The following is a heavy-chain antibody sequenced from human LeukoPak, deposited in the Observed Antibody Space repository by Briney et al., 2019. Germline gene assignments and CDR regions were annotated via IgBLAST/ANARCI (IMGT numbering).Heavy chain of an antibody. CDR2: ISYDGSNK. CDR3: ARDGAPIIQGIFDY. D-gene: IGHD3-10*01. CDR1: GFTFSSYA. J-gene: IGHJ4*02. Sequence: GGSLRLSCAASGFTFSSYAMSWVRQAPGKGLEWVAVISYDGSNKYYADSVKGRFTISRDNSKNTLYLQMNSLRAEDTAVYYCARDGAPIIQGIFDYWGQGTLVTVSS. V-gene: IGHV3-30*04.